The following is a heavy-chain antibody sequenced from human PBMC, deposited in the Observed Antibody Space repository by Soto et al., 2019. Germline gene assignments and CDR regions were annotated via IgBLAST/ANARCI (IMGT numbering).Heavy chain of an antibody. Sequence: QVQMVQSGAEEKKPGASVKVSCKGSGYTFTSYGISWVRQAPGKGLEWMGWISAYNGNTNYAQKFQGRVTMTTDTSTSTGYMELRSLRSDDTAVYYCARGTTVATASYWGQGTLVTVAS. CDR2: ISAYNGNT. V-gene: IGHV1-18*01. CDR3: ARGTTVATASY. J-gene: IGHJ4*02. CDR1: GYTFTSYG. D-gene: IGHD4-17*01.